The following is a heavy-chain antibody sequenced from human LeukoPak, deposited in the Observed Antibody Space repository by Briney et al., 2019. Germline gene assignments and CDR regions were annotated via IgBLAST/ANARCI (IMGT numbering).Heavy chain of an antibody. Sequence: GASVKVSCKASGGTFSSYAISWVRQAPGQGLEWMGGIIPIFGTANYAQKFQGRVTITTDESTSTAYMELSSLRSDDTAVYYCARAYGSGSYFPDYWGQGTLVTVSS. D-gene: IGHD3-10*01. V-gene: IGHV1-69*05. CDR3: ARAYGSGSYFPDY. J-gene: IGHJ4*02. CDR1: GGTFSSYA. CDR2: IIPIFGTA.